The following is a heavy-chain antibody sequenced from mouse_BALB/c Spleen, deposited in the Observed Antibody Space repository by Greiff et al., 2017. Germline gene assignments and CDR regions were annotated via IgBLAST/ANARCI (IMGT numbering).Heavy chain of an antibody. CDR2: ISSGGSYT. V-gene: IGHV5-9-4*01. J-gene: IGHJ4*01. Sequence: EVKVVESGGGLVKPGGSLKLSCAASGFTFSSYAMSWVRQSPEKRLEWVAEISSGGSYTYYPDTVTGRFTISRDNAKNTLYLEMSSLRSEDTAMYYCAREATRGAMDYWGQGTSVTVSS. CDR3: AREATRGAMDY. CDR1: GFTFSSYA.